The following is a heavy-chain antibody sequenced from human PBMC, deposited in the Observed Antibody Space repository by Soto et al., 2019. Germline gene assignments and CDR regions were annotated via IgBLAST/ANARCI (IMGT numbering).Heavy chain of an antibody. CDR3: ARRGSLNWFAP. V-gene: IGHV3-48*01. CDR2: ISSSSSTI. CDR1: GFTFSSYS. J-gene: IGHJ5*02. D-gene: IGHD3-10*01. Sequence: GGSLRLSCAASGFTFSSYSMNWVRQAPGKGLEWVSYISSSSSTIYYADSVKGRFTISRDNAKNSLYLQMNSLRAEDTAVYYCARRGSLNWFAPWVQGTLVTVSS.